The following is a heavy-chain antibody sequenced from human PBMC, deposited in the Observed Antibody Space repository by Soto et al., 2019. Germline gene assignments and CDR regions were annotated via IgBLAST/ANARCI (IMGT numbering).Heavy chain of an antibody. Sequence: PGGSLTLSCATSGFTFNTYPMTWVRQAPGKGLEWVASISSTAGRTSSYADPVQGRCAISTDFADHTVYLQMTNLRVDDPAVYFCAKGVLSFHYGMEVWGQGTTVTASS. CDR2: ISSTAGRTS. V-gene: IGHV3-23*01. CDR3: AKGVLSFHYGMEV. J-gene: IGHJ6*02. D-gene: IGHD3-10*01. CDR1: GFTFNTYP.